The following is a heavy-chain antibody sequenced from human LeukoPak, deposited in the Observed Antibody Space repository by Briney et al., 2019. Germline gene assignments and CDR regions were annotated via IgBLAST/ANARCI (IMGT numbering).Heavy chain of an antibody. CDR1: GGSFSGYC. Sequence: SETLSLTCAVNGGSFSGYCWSWIRQPPGKGLEWIGEINHSGSTNYNPSLKSRVTISVDTSKNQFSLKLTSVTAADTAVYYCARRGYCSSTSCYVGGEYFQHWGQGTLVTVSS. CDR2: INHSGST. CDR3: ARRGYCSSTSCYVGGEYFQH. V-gene: IGHV4-34*01. J-gene: IGHJ1*01. D-gene: IGHD2-2*01.